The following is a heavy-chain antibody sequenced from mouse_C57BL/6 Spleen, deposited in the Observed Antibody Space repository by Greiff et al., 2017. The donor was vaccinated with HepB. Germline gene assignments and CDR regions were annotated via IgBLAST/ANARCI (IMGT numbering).Heavy chain of an antibody. J-gene: IGHJ2*01. Sequence: EVKLVESGPGLVKPSQSLSLTCSVTGYSITSGYYWNWIRQFPGNKLEWMGYISYDGSNNYNPSLKNRISITRDTSKNQFFLKLNSVTTEDTATYYCARAPTVVATPYYFDYWGQGTTLTVSS. CDR2: ISYDGSN. V-gene: IGHV3-6*01. D-gene: IGHD1-1*01. CDR3: ARAPTVVATPYYFDY. CDR1: GYSITSGYY.